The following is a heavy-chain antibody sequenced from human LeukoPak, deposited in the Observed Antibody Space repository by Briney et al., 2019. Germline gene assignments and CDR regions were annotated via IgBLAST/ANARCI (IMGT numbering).Heavy chain of an antibody. CDR2: IRSKTYGGTT. V-gene: IGHV3-49*04. D-gene: IGHD3-22*01. CDR1: GFTFGDYA. J-gene: IGHJ4*02. Sequence: GGSLRVSCTASGFTFGDYALTWVRQAPGKGLEWLGFIRSKTYGGTTELAASVEGRFTISRDDSKSIAYLQMNSLKTEDTAVYYCTRSEYTYYYDGSGYLIDYWGQGTLVTVSS. CDR3: TRSEYTYYYDGSGYLIDY.